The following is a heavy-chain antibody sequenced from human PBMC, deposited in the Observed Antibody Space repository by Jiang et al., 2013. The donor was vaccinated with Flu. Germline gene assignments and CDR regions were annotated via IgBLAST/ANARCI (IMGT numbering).Heavy chain of an antibody. V-gene: IGHV4-59*01. CDR1: GGSISSYY. J-gene: IGHJ6*04. Sequence: GSGLVKPSETLSLTCTVSGGSISSYYWSWIRQPPGKGLEWIGYIYYSGSTNYNPSLKSRVTISVDTSKNQFSLKLSSVTAADTAVYYCARVPDYDFWSGYRTGMDVWGKGTTVTVSS. CDR3: ARVPDYDFWSGYRTGMDV. CDR2: IYYSGST. D-gene: IGHD3-3*01.